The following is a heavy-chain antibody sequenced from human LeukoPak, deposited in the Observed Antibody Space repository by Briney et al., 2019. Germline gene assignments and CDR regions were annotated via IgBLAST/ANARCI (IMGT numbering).Heavy chain of an antibody. CDR1: GFTFSSYA. CDR3: ARVSGSSGWYDIDY. J-gene: IGHJ4*02. Sequence: SGGSLRLSCSASGFTFSSYAMHWVRQAPGKGLEYVSAISSNGGTTYYADSVKGRFTISRDNSKNTLYLQMNSLRAEDTAVYYCARVSGSSGWYDIDYWGQGTLVTVSS. D-gene: IGHD6-19*01. V-gene: IGHV3-64*04. CDR2: ISSNGGTT.